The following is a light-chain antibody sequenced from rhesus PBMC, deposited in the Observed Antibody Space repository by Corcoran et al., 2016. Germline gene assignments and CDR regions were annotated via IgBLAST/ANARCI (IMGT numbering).Light chain of an antibody. Sequence: DIVLTQSPASLAVSQGQRATHTCRGRESVNFFGTNLIHWYHQKTGQPPQLRIYQESRKATGVPARFSGRGSVTDFTLPFVPVEAGDAADYFCLQSTNFPLAFGHGTKVDIK. CDR1: ESVNFFGTNL. J-gene: IGKJ1*01. V-gene: IGKV7-13*01. CDR3: LQSTNFPLA. CDR2: QES.